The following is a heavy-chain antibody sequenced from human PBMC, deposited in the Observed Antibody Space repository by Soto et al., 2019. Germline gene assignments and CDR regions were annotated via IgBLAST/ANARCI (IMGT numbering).Heavy chain of an antibody. V-gene: IGHV1-3*01. J-gene: IGHJ6*02. CDR3: AREAPYLGSGIYGDGMDV. Sequence: QVQLVQSGAEVKKPGASVKVSCKASGYTFTTYAIHWVHQAPGQRLEWMGWINAGNGNTKFSQKFQGRVTITMDTSASTAYMELSSLRSEDTVVYYCAREAPYLGSGIYGDGMDVWGQGTTVTVSS. CDR1: GYTFTTYA. D-gene: IGHD3-10*01. CDR2: INAGNGNT.